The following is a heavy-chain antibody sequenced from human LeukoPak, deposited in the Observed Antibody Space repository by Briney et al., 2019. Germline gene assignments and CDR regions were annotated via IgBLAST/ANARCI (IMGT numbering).Heavy chain of an antibody. CDR1: GFTFSSYA. Sequence: PGGSLRLSCAASGFTFSSYAMHWVRQAPGKGREYVSAISSNGDSTYYVNSVKARFTISRDNSKNTLFLQMGSLRADDMAVYYCASPPPTGTTWYFELWGRGTLVTVSS. V-gene: IGHV3-64*01. CDR3: ASPPPTGTTWYFEL. D-gene: IGHD1-7*01. CDR2: ISSNGDST. J-gene: IGHJ2*01.